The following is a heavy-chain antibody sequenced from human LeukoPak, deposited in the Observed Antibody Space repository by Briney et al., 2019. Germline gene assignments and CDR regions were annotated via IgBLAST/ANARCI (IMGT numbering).Heavy chain of an antibody. D-gene: IGHD6-6*01. CDR2: VSGGGGST. CDR1: GFMFSTYG. V-gene: IGHV3-23*01. J-gene: IGHJ6*03. Sequence: PGGSLRLSCTASGFMFSTYGMSWVRQAPGKGLEWVSSVSGGGGSTYYADSVKGRFTISRDNAKNSLYLQMNSLRAEDTAVYYCARGGSRSSSGYYYYYMDVWGKGTTVTVSS. CDR3: ARGGSRSSSGYYYYYMDV.